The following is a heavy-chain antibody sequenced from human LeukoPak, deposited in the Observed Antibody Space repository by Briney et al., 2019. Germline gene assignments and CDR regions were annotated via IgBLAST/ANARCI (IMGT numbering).Heavy chain of an antibody. CDR3: AREKLLLGAGWFDP. V-gene: IGHV4-39*02. D-gene: IGHD2-15*01. CDR1: GGSISSSSYY. Sequence: PSETLSLTCTVSGGSISSSSYYWGWIRQPPGKGLEWIGSIYYSGSTYYNPSLKSRVTISIDTSKNHFSLKLNSVTAADTAIYYCAREKLLLGAGWFDPWGQGTLVTVSS. J-gene: IGHJ5*02. CDR2: IYYSGST.